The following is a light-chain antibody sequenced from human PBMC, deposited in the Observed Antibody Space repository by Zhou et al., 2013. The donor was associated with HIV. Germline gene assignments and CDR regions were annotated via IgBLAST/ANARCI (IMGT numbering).Light chain of an antibody. V-gene: IGKV3-20*01. J-gene: IGKJ1*01. CDR3: QQYGSSPGT. Sequence: EIVLTQSPGTLSLPPGERAALSCRASQSVTGSRVAWYQQKAGQTPRLLMYGASSRATGIPDRFSGSGSGTDFTLTINRLEPEDFAVYYCQQYGSSPGTFGQGTKVEIK. CDR1: QSVTGSR. CDR2: GAS.